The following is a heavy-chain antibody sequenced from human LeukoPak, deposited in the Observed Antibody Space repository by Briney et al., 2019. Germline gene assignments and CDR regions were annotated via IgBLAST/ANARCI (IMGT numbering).Heavy chain of an antibody. CDR2: IIPILGIA. J-gene: IGHJ4*02. V-gene: IGHV1-69*04. CDR3: ASGVGATAEFDY. Sequence: GASVKVPCKASGGTFSSYAISWVRQAPGQGLEWMGRIIPILGIANYAQKFQGRVTITADKSTSTAYMELSSLRSEDTAVYYCASGVGATAEFDYWGQGTLVTVSS. D-gene: IGHD1-26*01. CDR1: GGTFSSYA.